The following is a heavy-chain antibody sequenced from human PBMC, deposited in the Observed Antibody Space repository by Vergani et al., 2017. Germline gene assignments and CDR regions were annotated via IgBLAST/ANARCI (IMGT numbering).Heavy chain of an antibody. CDR1: GFSITRADTW. CDR2: VSSSGTSS. Sequence: VQLQESGPGLVKPPGTLSLTCAVSGFSITRADTWWTWIRRSPGKGLEWIGRVSSSGTSSSYNPSLGDRPAISLDTSKNQFSLSLSSVTAADTAVYYCARGQWVFEAWGQGIPVTVSS. J-gene: IGHJ4*02. V-gene: IGHV4-38-2*01. D-gene: IGHD6-19*01. CDR3: ARGQWVFEA.